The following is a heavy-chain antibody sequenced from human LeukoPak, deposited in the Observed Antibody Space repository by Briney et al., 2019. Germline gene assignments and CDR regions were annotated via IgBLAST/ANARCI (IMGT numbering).Heavy chain of an antibody. V-gene: IGHV5-51*01. CDR1: GYSFTNYW. J-gene: IGHJ4*02. Sequence: GGALKISFKGSGYSFTNYWIGWVRPRPGKGVEWMGIIYPGDSDTRYSPSFHGQVTISADKSISTAYLQWSSLKASDTAMYYCAGGGLGSIPFDYWGQGTLVTVSS. D-gene: IGHD3-10*01. CDR2: IYPGDSDT. CDR3: AGGGLGSIPFDY.